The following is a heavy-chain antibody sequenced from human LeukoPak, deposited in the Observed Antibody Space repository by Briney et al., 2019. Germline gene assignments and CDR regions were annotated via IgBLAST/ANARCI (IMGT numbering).Heavy chain of an antibody. V-gene: IGHV3-21*04. CDR2: ISSSSSYI. J-gene: IGHJ4*02. CDR1: GFTFSSYS. CDR3: ARHHDSLLHFDY. Sequence: GGSLRLSCAASGFTFSSYSMNWVRQAPGKGLEWVSSISSSSSYIYYADSVKGRFTISRDNAKNSLYLQMNSLRAEDTAVYYCARHHDSLLHFDYWGQGTLVTVSS. D-gene: IGHD2-15*01.